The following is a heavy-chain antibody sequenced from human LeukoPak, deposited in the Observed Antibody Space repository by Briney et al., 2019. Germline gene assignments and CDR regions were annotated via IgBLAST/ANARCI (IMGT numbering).Heavy chain of an antibody. D-gene: IGHD3-22*01. Sequence: GGSLRLSCAASGFTFSSYSMNWVRQAPGKGLEWVSSISSSSSYIYYADSVKGRFTISRDNSKNTLYLQMNSLRAEDTAVYYCARDTSPYDSSGYVFDYWGQGTLVTVSS. CDR1: GFTFSSYS. CDR3: ARDTSPYDSSGYVFDY. J-gene: IGHJ4*02. V-gene: IGHV3-21*01. CDR2: ISSSSSYI.